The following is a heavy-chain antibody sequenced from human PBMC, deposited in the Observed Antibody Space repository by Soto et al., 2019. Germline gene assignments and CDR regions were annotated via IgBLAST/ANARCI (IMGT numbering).Heavy chain of an antibody. J-gene: IGHJ4*02. D-gene: IGHD2-2*01. CDR1: GFTFDDYA. Sequence: EVQLVESGGGLVQPGRSLRLSCAASGFTFDDYAMHWVRQAPGKGLEWVSGISWNSGSIGYADSVKGRFTISRDNAKNSLYLQMNSLRAEDTALYYCAKAECSSTSCSFDYWGQGTLVTVSS. CDR3: AKAECSSTSCSFDY. CDR2: ISWNSGSI. V-gene: IGHV3-9*01.